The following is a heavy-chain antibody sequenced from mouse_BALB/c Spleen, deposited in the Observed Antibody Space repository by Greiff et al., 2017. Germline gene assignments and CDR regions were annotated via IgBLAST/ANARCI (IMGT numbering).Heavy chain of an antibody. D-gene: IGHD1-1*01. CDR1: GYSFTSYW. J-gene: IGHJ1*01. CDR2: IYPGNSDT. Sequence: PLQQSGTVLARPGASVKMSCKASGYSFTSYWMHWVKQRPGQGLEWIGAIYPGNSDTSYNQKFKGKAKLTAVTSASTAYMELSSLTNEDSAVYYCTRRGYYGSSWYFDVWGAGTTVTVSS. V-gene: IGHV1-5*01. CDR3: TRRGYYGSSWYFDV.